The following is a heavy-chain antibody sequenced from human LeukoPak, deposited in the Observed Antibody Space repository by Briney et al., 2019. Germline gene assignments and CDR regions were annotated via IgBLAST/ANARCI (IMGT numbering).Heavy chain of an antibody. CDR2: IIPIFGTA. J-gene: IGHJ5*02. V-gene: IGHV1-69*05. CDR3: AGSGGEGDYENWFDP. D-gene: IGHD4-17*01. Sequence: RASVKVSCKASGGTFSSYAISWVRQAPGQGLEWMGGIIPIFGTANYAQKFQGRVTITTDESTSTAYMELSSLRSEDTAVYYCAGSGGEGDYENWFDPWGQGTLVTVSS. CDR1: GGTFSSYA.